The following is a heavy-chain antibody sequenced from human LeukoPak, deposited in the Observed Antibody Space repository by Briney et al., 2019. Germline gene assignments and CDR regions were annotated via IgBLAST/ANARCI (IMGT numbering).Heavy chain of an antibody. CDR3: ARGGYYGSGNDFRFDP. Sequence: TSETLSLTCTVSGGSISSYYWSWIRRPPGKGLEWIGYIYYSGSANYNPSLKSRVTISVDTSKNQFSLKLSSVTAADTAVYYCARGGYYGSGNDFRFDPWGQGTLVTVSS. D-gene: IGHD3-10*01. V-gene: IGHV4-59*01. J-gene: IGHJ5*02. CDR1: GGSISSYY. CDR2: IYYSGSA.